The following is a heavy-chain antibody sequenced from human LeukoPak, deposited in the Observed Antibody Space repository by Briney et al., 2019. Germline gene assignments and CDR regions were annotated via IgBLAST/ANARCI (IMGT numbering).Heavy chain of an antibody. V-gene: IGHV4-39*07. J-gene: IGHJ6*03. CDR1: GGSISSSSYY. Sequence: SETLSLTCTVSGGSISSSSYYWGWIRQPPGKGLEWIGSIYYSGSTYYNPSLKSRVTISVDTSKNQFSLKLSSVTAADTAVYYCARAPRDYGSGSYSAYYYMDVWGKGTTVTVSS. D-gene: IGHD3-10*01. CDR3: ARAPRDYGSGSYSAYYYMDV. CDR2: IYYSGST.